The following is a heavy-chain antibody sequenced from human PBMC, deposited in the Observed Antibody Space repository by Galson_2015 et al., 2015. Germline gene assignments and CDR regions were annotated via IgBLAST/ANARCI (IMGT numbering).Heavy chain of an antibody. CDR2: IYYSGST. CDR1: GGSISSYY. CDR3: ARWGCSGGSCHLDY. D-gene: IGHD2-15*01. J-gene: IGHJ4*02. V-gene: IGHV4-59*01. Sequence: SETLSLTCTVSGGSISSYYWSWIRQPPGKGLEWIGYIYYSGSTNYNPSLKSRVTISVDTSKNQFSLKLSSVTAADTAVYYCARWGCSGGSCHLDYWGQGTLVTVSS.